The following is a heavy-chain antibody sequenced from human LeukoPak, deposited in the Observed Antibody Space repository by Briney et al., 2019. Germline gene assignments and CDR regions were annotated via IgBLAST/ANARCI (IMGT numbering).Heavy chain of an antibody. V-gene: IGHV4-4*07. J-gene: IGHJ4*02. CDR1: GGSISSYY. CDR3: ARQAYCGADCYSLDY. D-gene: IGHD2-21*02. CDR2: IYTSEST. Sequence: SETLSLTCTVSGGSISSYYWSWIRQPAGKGLEWIGRIYTSESTNSNPSLKSRVTISVDTSKSQFSLKLSSVTAADTAVYYCARQAYCGADCYSLDYWGQGTLVTVSS.